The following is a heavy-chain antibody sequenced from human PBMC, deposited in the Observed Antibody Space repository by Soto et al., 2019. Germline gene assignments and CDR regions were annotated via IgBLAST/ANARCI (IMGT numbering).Heavy chain of an antibody. Sequence: EVQLVESGGGLVKPGGSLRLSCAASGFTFSSYSMNWVRQAPGKGLEWVSFISSSSSYIYYADSVKGRFTISRDNAKNSLYLQMNSLRAEDTAVYYCARTPRGSSASSGYYPDYWGQGTLVTVSS. CDR2: ISSSSSYI. CDR3: ARTPRGSSASSGYYPDY. D-gene: IGHD3-22*01. V-gene: IGHV3-21*01. J-gene: IGHJ4*02. CDR1: GFTFSSYS.